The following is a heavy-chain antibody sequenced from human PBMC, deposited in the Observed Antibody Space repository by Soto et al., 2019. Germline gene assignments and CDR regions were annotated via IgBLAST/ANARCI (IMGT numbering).Heavy chain of an antibody. CDR3: ARMMSSKAWYYDSSGYPLDY. D-gene: IGHD3-22*01. CDR1: GYTFTSYG. J-gene: IGHJ4*02. Sequence: QVQLVQSGAEVKKPGASVKVSCKASGYTFTSYGISWVRQAPGQGLEWMGWISAYNGNTNYAQKLQGRVTMTTDTSTSTAYMELRSLRSDDTAVYYCARMMSSKAWYYDSSGYPLDYWGQGTLVTVSS. CDR2: ISAYNGNT. V-gene: IGHV1-18*01.